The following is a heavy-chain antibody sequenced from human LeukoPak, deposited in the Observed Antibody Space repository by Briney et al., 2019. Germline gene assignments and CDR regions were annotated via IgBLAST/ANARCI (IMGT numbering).Heavy chain of an antibody. CDR3: ARLNYDSSGYYAGFYMDV. CDR2: IYYSGST. CDR1: GDSISSYY. Sequence: PSETLSLTCTVSGDSISSYYWSWIRQPPGKGLEWIGYIYYSGSTNYNPSLKSRVTISVDTSKNQFSLKLSSVTAADTAVYYCARLNYDSSGYYAGFYMDVWGKGTTVTVSS. D-gene: IGHD3-22*01. J-gene: IGHJ6*03. V-gene: IGHV4-59*01.